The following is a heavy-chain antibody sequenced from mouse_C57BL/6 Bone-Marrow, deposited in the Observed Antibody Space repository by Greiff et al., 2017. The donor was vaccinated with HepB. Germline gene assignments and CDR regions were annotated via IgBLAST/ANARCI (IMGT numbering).Heavy chain of an antibody. Sequence: QVQLKQPGAELVRPGSSVKLSCKASGYTFTSYWMHWVKQRPIQGLEWIGNIDPSDSETHYNQKFKDKATLTVDKSSSTAYMQLSSLTSEDSAVYYCAVVTTVYFDYWGQGTTLTVSS. V-gene: IGHV1-52*01. J-gene: IGHJ2*01. CDR1: GYTFTSYW. D-gene: IGHD2-1*01. CDR2: IDPSDSET. CDR3: AVVTTVYFDY.